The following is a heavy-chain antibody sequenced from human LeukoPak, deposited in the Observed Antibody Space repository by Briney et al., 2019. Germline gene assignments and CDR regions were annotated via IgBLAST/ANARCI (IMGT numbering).Heavy chain of an antibody. Sequence: SGGSLRLSCAASGFTFSSYTMNWVRQAPGKGLEWVSYISISSSTVYYADSVKGRFTISRDNAKNSLYLQMNSLRAEDTAVYYCARWGIGGYDAWGQGTLVTVSS. V-gene: IGHV3-48*04. D-gene: IGHD3-16*01. J-gene: IGHJ5*02. CDR3: ARWGIGGYDA. CDR1: GFTFSSYT. CDR2: ISISSSTV.